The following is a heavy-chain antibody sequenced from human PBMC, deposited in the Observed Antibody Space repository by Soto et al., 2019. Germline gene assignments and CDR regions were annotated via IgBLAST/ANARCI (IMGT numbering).Heavy chain of an antibody. CDR3: ARYRREAEGYSFDY. J-gene: IGHJ4*02. D-gene: IGHD2-15*01. Sequence: PSETLSLTCTVSGGSISSNYWTWIRQPPGKGLEWIGYVYNSGRTNYNPSLKSRVTISEDTSKSRFSLKVNSMTAADTAVYYCARYRREAEGYSFDYWGQGALVTVSS. CDR2: VYNSGRT. V-gene: IGHV4-59*01. CDR1: GGSISSNY.